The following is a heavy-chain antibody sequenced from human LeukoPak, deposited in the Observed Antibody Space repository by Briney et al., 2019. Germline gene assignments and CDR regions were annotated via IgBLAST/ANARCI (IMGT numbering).Heavy chain of an antibody. CDR2: INTGGSST. V-gene: IGHV3-74*01. J-gene: IGHJ4*02. CDR1: GFTFSSYW. D-gene: IGHD1-14*01. Sequence: GGSLRLSCAASGFTFSSYWMHWVRQVPGKGVVWVARINTGGSSTSYAESVKGRFTIPRHNAKNMLYLQMDSPRDEDTGVYYCARSNQADDYWGQGTLVTVSS. CDR3: ARSNQADDY.